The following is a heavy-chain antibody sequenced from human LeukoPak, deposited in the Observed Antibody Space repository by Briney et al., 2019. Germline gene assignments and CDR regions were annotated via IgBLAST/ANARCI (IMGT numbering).Heavy chain of an antibody. CDR1: GGTFSSYA. D-gene: IGHD3-3*01. CDR3: APTFWSGYYNWFDP. Sequence: ASVKVSCKASGGTFSSYAISWVRQAPGQGLEWIGGIIPIFGTANYAQKFQGRVTITADESTSTAYMELSSLRSEDTAVYYCAPTFWSGYYNWFDPWGQGTLVTVSS. CDR2: IIPIFGTA. J-gene: IGHJ5*02. V-gene: IGHV1-69*13.